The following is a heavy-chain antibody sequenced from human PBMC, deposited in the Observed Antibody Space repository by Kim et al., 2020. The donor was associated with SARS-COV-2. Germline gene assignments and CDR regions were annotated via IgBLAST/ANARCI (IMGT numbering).Heavy chain of an antibody. V-gene: IGHV4-38-2*02. J-gene: IGHJ3*02. Sequence: SETLSLTCTVSGSSIGSGYYWGWIRQPPGRGLEWIGSISHSGHSYYNPSLQSRVTISVDTSKKQFSLKLKSVTAADTAVYYCARKGVSGWDNFDMWGQG. CDR3: ARKGVSGWDNFDM. CDR1: GSSIGSGYY. CDR2: ISHSGHS. D-gene: IGHD6-25*01.